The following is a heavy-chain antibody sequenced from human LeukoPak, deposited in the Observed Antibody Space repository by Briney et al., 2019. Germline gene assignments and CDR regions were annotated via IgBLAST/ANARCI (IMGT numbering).Heavy chain of an antibody. V-gene: IGHV4-4*07. CDR2: IYTSGST. J-gene: IGHJ6*03. CDR3: AREDRPRDYYYYYMDV. CDR1: GGSISSYY. Sequence: SETLSLTCTVSGGSISSYYWSWIRQPAGKGLEWIGRIYTSGSTNYNPSLKSRVTMSVDTSKNQFSLKLSSVTAADTAVYYCAREDRPRDYYYYYMDVWGKGTTVTVSS.